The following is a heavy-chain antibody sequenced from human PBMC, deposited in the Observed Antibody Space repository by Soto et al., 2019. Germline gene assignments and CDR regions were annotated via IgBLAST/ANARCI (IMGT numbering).Heavy chain of an antibody. CDR2: IRPYNGNT. V-gene: IGHV1-18*01. D-gene: IGHD5-12*01. CDR3: ARDQTKWLTDAFDI. J-gene: IGHJ3*02. Sequence: HVQLVQSGAEVKKPGASLKVSCKASGYTFISCGVSWVRQAPGQGLEWLGWIRPYNGNTNYAQKFQGRITMTTDTSTSTVYMDLRSLRTDDTAVYYCARDQTKWLTDAFDIWGQGTMVVVSS. CDR1: GYTFISCG.